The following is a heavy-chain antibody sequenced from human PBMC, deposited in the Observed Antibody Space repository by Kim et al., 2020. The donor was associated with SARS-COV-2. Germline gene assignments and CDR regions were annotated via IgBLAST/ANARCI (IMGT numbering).Heavy chain of an antibody. D-gene: IGHD4-17*01. J-gene: IGHJ4*02. CDR3: ARHKGDYVKRYFDY. CDR1: GGSISSSSYY. V-gene: IGHV4-39*01. CDR2: IYYSGST. Sequence: SETLSLTCTVSGGSISSSSYYWGWIRQPPGKGLEWIGSIYYSGSTYYNPSLKSRVTISVDTSKNQFSLKLSSVTAADTAVYYCARHKGDYVKRYFDYWGQGTLVTVSS.